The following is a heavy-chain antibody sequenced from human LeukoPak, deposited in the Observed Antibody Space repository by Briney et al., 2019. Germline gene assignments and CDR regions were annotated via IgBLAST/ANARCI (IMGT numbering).Heavy chain of an antibody. J-gene: IGHJ4*02. V-gene: IGHV1-2*02. CDR1: GYTFTGYY. CDR3: ARYGVPDWNYLDY. CDR2: INPNSGGT. D-gene: IGHD3-9*01. Sequence: GASVKVSCKASGYTFTGYYMQWVRQAPGQGLEWMGWINPNSGGTDSAQKFKGRVTLTRDTSINTAYMELTRLKSDDTAVYYCARYGVPDWNYLDYRGQGTLVTVSS.